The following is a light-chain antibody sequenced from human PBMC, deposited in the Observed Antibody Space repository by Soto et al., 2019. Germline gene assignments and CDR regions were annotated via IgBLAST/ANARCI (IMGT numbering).Light chain of an antibody. CDR2: GAS. J-gene: IGKJ5*01. CDR1: QSVSNNF. V-gene: IGKV3-20*01. CDR3: QHYVERSPIT. Sequence: EIVLTQSPGTLSLSPGEIATLSCRASQSVSNNFLAWYQQKPGQAPRLLIYGASRMATGIPDRFSGSGSGTDFTLTISRLEPEDFALYYCQHYVERSPITFGQGTRLEIK.